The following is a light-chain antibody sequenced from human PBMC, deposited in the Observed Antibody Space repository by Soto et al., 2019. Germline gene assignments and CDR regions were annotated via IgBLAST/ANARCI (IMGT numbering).Light chain of an antibody. V-gene: IGKV1-9*01. J-gene: IGKJ3*01. CDR1: QGISNY. Sequence: DIQLTQSPSFLSASVGDRVTITCLASQGISNYLAWYQQKPGKAPQLLIYAASTLQSGVPSRFSGSGSGTEFTLTISSLQPEDFATYCCQQLNSSPFTFGPGTKVDIK. CDR2: AAS. CDR3: QQLNSSPFT.